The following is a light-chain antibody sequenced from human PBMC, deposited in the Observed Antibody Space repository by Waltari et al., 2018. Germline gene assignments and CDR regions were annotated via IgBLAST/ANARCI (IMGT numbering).Light chain of an antibody. CDR2: DDT. CDR3: QVWVQSDHRVV. J-gene: IGLJ2*01. V-gene: IGLV3-21*02. Sequence: SYVLTQPPSMSVAPGQTATVTCGGDNIVAKSVHWYQQRAGQAPVLVIFDDTDRPSGIPERFAGSNSDNTATLTIKRVEAGDEADYCCQVWVQSDHRVVFGGGTRLTVL. CDR1: NIVAKS.